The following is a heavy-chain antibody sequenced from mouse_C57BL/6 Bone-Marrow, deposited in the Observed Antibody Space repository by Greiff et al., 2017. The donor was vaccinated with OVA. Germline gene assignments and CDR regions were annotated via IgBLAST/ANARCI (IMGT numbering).Heavy chain of an antibody. CDR2: ISYSGST. Sequence: EVQGVESGPGMVKPSQSLSLTCTVTGYSITSGYDWHWIRHFPGNKLEWMGYISYSGSTNYNPSLKSRISITHDTSKNHFFLKLNSVTTEDTATYYCARGGTAQAPFDYWGQGTTLTVSS. J-gene: IGHJ2*01. CDR1: GYSITSGYD. V-gene: IGHV3-1*01. CDR3: ARGGTAQAPFDY. D-gene: IGHD3-2*02.